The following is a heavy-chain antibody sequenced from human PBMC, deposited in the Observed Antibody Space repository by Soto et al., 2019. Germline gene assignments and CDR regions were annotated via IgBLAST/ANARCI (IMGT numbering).Heavy chain of an antibody. J-gene: IGHJ5*02. CDR2: IYYSGST. D-gene: IGHD2-15*01. CDR1: GGSISSGGYY. CDR3: ARWRYCSGSSCTAWFDP. Sequence: QVQLQESGPGLVKPSQTLSLTCTVSGGSISSGGYYWSWIRQHPGKGLEWIGYIYYSGSTYYNASLKSRVSISVDTSKNQFSLKLSSVTAADTAVYYCARWRYCSGSSCTAWFDPWGQGTLVTVSS. V-gene: IGHV4-31*03.